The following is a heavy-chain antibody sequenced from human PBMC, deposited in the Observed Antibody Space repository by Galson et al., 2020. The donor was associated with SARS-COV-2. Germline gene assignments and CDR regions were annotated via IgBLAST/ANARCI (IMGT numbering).Heavy chain of an antibody. D-gene: IGHD2-15*01. V-gene: IGHV1-18*01. CDR1: GYIFTTYG. J-gene: IGHJ5*02. Sequence: ASVKVSCTASGYIFTTYGISWVRQAPGQGLEWMGWISVNNGNTNYAQKFQGRVTMTTDTSTSTAYMDLRSLRSDDTAVYYCARRYCSGGNCYSANWFDLWGQGTLVTVSS. CDR3: ARRYCSGGNCYSANWFDL. CDR2: ISVNNGNT.